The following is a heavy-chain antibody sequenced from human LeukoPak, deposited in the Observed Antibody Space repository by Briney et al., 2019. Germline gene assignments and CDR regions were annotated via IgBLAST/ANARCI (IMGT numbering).Heavy chain of an antibody. CDR1: GFTFGDYA. CDR2: IRSKAYGGTT. V-gene: IGHV3-49*03. CDR3: TRDKQQLEGDYDAFDI. Sequence: GGSLRLSCTASGFTFGDYAMSWFRQAPGKGLEWVGFIRSKAYGGTTEYAASVKGRFTITRDDSKSIAYLQMNSLKTEDTAVYYCTRDKQQLEGDYDAFDIWGQGTMVTVSS. J-gene: IGHJ3*02. D-gene: IGHD6-13*01.